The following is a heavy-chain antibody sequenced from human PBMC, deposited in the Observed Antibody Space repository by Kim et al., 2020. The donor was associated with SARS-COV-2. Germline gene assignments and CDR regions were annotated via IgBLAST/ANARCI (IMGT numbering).Heavy chain of an antibody. D-gene: IGHD2-15*01. CDR1: GFTFSNAW. CDR2: IKSKTDGGTT. CDR3: TRVVVAATPGVDY. V-gene: IGHV3-15*01. Sequence: GGSLRLSCAASGFTFSNAWMSWVRQAPGKGLEWVGRIKSKTDGGTTDYAAPVKGRFTISRDDSKNTLYLQMNSLKTEDTAVYYCTRVVVAATPGVDYWGQGTLVTVSS. J-gene: IGHJ4*02.